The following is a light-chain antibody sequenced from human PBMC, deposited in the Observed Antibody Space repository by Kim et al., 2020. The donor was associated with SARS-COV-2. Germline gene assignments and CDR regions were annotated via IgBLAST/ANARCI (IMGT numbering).Light chain of an antibody. J-gene: IGKJ4*01. Sequence: EIVMTQSPATLSVSLGERVTLSCRASQSVSSNLAWYQQKPGQAPRLLIYGASTRATGIPARFSGSESGTEFTLTISSLQYEDSAVYYCQQYYNWPPPFGGGTKVDIK. CDR3: QQYYNWPPP. V-gene: IGKV3-15*01. CDR1: QSVSSN. CDR2: GAS.